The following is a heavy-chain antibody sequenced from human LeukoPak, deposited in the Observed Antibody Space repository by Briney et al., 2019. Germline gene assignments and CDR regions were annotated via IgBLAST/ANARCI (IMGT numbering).Heavy chain of an antibody. CDR1: GFTFSSYA. J-gene: IGHJ4*02. V-gene: IGHV3-23*01. Sequence: GGSLRLSCAASGFTFSSYAMNWVRQAPGQGLDWVSAISGSRSSTYYADSLKGRFTISIDNSKNTLYLQMNSLRAEDTAVYYCAKSYTVYSSLTGYFDYWGQGTLVTVSS. CDR3: AKSYTVYSSLTGYFDY. D-gene: IGHD6-13*01. CDR2: ISGSRSST.